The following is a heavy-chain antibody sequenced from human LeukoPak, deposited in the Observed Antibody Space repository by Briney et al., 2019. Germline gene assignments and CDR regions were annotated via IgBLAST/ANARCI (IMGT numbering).Heavy chain of an antibody. CDR1: GYTFTSYY. D-gene: IGHD2-2*01. Sequence: ASVKVSCKASGYTFTSYYMHWVRQAPGQGLEWMGIINLSGGSTSYAQKFQGRVTMTRDTSTSTVYMELSSLRSEDTAVYYCAKGGCSSTSCYANYFDYWGQGTLVTVSS. V-gene: IGHV1-46*01. J-gene: IGHJ4*02. CDR2: INLSGGST. CDR3: AKGGCSSTSCYANYFDY.